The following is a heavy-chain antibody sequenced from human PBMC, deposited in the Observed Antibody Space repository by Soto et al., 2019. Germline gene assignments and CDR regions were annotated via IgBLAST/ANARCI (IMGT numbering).Heavy chain of an antibody. V-gene: IGHV4-30-4*01. Sequence: SETLSLTCTVSGGSISSGDYYWSWIRQPPGKGLEWIGYIYYSGSTYYNPSLKSRVTISVDTSKNQFSLKLSSVTAADTAVYYCACEGYYDSSGYFGYWGQGTLVTVSS. J-gene: IGHJ4*02. D-gene: IGHD3-22*01. CDR3: ACEGYYDSSGYFGY. CDR2: IYYSGST. CDR1: GGSISSGDYY.